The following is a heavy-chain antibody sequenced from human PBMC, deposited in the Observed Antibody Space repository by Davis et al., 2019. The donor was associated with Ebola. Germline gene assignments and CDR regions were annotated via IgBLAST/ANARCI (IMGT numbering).Heavy chain of an antibody. CDR1: GDSVSSNSAP. CDR2: TYYRSKWYN. Sequence: PSETLSLTCAISGDSVSSNSAPWNWIRQSPSSGLEWLGRTYYRSKWYNDYAVSVKSRIAINPDTSKNQFSLQLDSVTPEDTAVYYCARGLLRTGFDYWGQGTLVTVSS. D-gene: IGHD3/OR15-3a*01. J-gene: IGHJ4*02. V-gene: IGHV6-1*01. CDR3: ARGLLRTGFDY.